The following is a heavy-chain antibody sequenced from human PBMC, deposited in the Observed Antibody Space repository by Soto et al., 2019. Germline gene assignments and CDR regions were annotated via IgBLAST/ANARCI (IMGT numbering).Heavy chain of an antibody. Sequence: WTWVRQPPGKGLEWIAEMNHSGSTHYNPSLQSRVTISVDTSKNHFSLKLSSVTAADTAVYYCASGAYCSGGSCLYYYYLDVWAKGTTVTVSS. D-gene: IGHD2-15*01. CDR3: ASGAYCSGGSCLYYYYLDV. J-gene: IGHJ6*03. CDR2: MNHSGST. V-gene: IGHV4-34*01.